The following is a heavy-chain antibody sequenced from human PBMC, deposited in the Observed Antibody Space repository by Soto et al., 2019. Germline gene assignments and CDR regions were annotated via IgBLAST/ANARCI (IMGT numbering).Heavy chain of an antibody. V-gene: IGHV3-30*03. CDR2: ISRDGSTM. D-gene: IGHD2-21*01. CDR1: GVTLSKFG. Sequence: QVQLVESGGGVVQPGRSLRLSCAASGVTLSKFGMHWVHQAPGKGLEWVAVISRDGSTMFYADSVKGRFTVSRDSSRNTLYLQMNSLRAEDTAVYHCVGEVASGYWGQGTLVTVSS. J-gene: IGHJ4*02. CDR3: VGEVASGY.